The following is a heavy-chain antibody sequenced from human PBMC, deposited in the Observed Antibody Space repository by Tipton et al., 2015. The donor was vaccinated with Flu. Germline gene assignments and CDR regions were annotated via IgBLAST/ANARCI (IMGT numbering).Heavy chain of an antibody. CDR1: GGSISSGSYY. CDR3: ARDGGDFWSGYYAYYFDY. CDR2: IYTSGST. D-gene: IGHD3-3*01. V-gene: IGHV4-61*02. Sequence: TLSLTCTVSGGSISSGSYYWSWIRQPAGKGLEWIGRIYTSGSTNYNPSLKSRVTISVDTSKNQSSLKLSSVTAAGTAVYYCARDGGDFWSGYYAYYFDYWGQGTLVTVSS. J-gene: IGHJ4*02.